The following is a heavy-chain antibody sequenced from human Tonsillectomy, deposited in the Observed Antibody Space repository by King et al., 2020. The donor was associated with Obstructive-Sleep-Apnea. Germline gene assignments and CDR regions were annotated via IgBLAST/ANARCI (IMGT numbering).Heavy chain of an antibody. V-gene: IGHV3-30*04. CDR1: GFTFSTYA. J-gene: IGHJ6*02. D-gene: IGHD3-22*01. CDR3: ATQPYYYDSSGYRRNYGMDV. Sequence: QVQLVESVGGVVQPGRSLRLSCAASGFTFSTYAMQWVRQAPGKGLEWVAVTSYEGNNKYDADSVKGRFTISRDNSKNTLFLQMNSLRVEDTAVYYCATQPYYYDSSGYRRNYGMDVWGQGTTVTVSS. CDR2: TSYEGNNK.